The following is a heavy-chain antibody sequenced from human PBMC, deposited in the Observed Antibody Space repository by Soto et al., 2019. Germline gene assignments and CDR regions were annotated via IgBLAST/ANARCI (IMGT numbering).Heavy chain of an antibody. J-gene: IGHJ4*02. Sequence: GGSLRLSCAVSGFAIRDYYMSWVRQAPGKGLEWVSVVYLGDSTFYADSVKGRFTIFRDDSKNTLYLQMNSLRVEDTAVYYCVRGDGDYHDGNGYLGRHWGQGTLVTVSS. V-gene: IGHV3-53*01. CDR1: GFAIRDYY. CDR3: VRGDGDYHDGNGYLGRH. CDR2: VYLGDST. D-gene: IGHD5-18*01.